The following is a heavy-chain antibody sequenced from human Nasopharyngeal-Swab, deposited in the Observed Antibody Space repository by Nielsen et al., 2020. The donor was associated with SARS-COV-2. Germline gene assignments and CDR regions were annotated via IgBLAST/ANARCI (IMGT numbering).Heavy chain of an antibody. CDR2: INAGNGNT. D-gene: IGHD6-13*01. V-gene: IGHV1-3*01. J-gene: IGHJ5*02. Sequence: WVRQAPGHRLAWMGWINAGNGNTNYSQKFQGRVTITRDTSASTAYMELSSLRSEDTAVYYCARDLWSSSSWYALELTRGIDPWGQGTLVTVSS. CDR3: ARDLWSSSSWYALELTRGIDP.